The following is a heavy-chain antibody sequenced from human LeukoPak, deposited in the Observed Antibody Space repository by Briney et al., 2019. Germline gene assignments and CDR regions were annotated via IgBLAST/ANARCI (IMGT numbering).Heavy chain of an antibody. D-gene: IGHD6-19*01. CDR3: AAGAGWLIDY. V-gene: IGHV3-7*01. CDR2: IKKDGSEK. J-gene: IGHJ4*02. CDR1: GFTFSNYW. Sequence: GGSLGLSCAASGFTFSNYWMNWVRQAPGKGLEWVAIIKKDGSEKIYVDSVRGRFTISRDNAKNTLYLQMNSLRAEDTAVYYCAAGAGWLIDYWGQGTLVTVSS.